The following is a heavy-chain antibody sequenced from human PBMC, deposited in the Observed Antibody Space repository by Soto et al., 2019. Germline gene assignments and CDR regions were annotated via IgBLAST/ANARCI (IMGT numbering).Heavy chain of an antibody. D-gene: IGHD6-6*01. J-gene: IGHJ4*02. CDR1: GYSISSSHW. V-gene: IGHV4-28*01. Sequence: PSETLSLTCAVSGYSISSSHWWGWIRQPPGKGLEWIGYINYSGNTYYNPSLKSRVTMSVDTSKNQFSLKLSSVTAVDTAVYYCARRSVSSSGNLDYWGQGTLVTSPQ. CDR3: ARRSVSSSGNLDY. CDR2: INYSGNT.